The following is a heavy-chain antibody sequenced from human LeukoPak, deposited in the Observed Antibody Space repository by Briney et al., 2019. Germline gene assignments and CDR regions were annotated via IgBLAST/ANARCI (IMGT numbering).Heavy chain of an antibody. Sequence: ASVKVSCKSSGGTFTDYGISWVRHAPGQGLEWMGRIIPIFTTANYAQKFQGRATITADTSTNTAYMELTSLRSEDTAVYYCASDGGFEYYFDYWGQGTLLTVSS. D-gene: IGHD2/OR15-2a*01. CDR3: ASDGGFEYYFDY. V-gene: IGHV1-69*06. CDR1: GGTFTDYG. J-gene: IGHJ4*02. CDR2: IIPIFTTA.